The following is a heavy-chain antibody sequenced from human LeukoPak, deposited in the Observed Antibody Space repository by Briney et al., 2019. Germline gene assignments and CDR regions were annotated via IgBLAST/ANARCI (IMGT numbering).Heavy chain of an antibody. CDR3: AKDRDSSGWYEDYYYYGMDV. V-gene: IGHV3-30*18. CDR1: GFTFSSYG. Sequence: GRSLRLSCAASGFTFSSYGMHWVRQAPGKGLEWVAVVSYDGSNKYYADSVKGRFTISRDNSKNTLYLQMNSLRAEDTAVYYCAKDRDSSGWYEDYYYYGMDVWGTGTTVTVSS. CDR2: VSYDGSNK. D-gene: IGHD6-19*01. J-gene: IGHJ6*04.